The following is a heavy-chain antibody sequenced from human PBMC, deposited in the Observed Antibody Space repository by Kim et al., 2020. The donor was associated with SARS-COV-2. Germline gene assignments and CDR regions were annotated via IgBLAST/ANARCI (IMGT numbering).Heavy chain of an antibody. CDR1: GFTFSSYA. J-gene: IGHJ4*02. D-gene: IGHD4-17*01. CDR3: AKQSGAPKTAVAGGDYGDYPTEYSSGRGHYYFDY. CDR2: IYSGGSST. Sequence: GGSLRLSCAASGFTFSSYAMSWVRQAPGKGLEWVSVIYSGGSSTYYADSVKGRFTISRDNSKNTLYLQMNSLRAEDTAVYYCAKQSGAPKTAVAGGDYGDYPTEYSSGRGHYYFDYWGQGTLVTVSS. V-gene: IGHV3-23*03.